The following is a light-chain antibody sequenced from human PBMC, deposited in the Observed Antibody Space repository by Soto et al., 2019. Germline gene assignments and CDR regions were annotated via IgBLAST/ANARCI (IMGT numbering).Light chain of an antibody. Sequence: QSALTQPASVSGSPGQSITISCTGTSSDVGGYNYVSWYQQHPGKAPKLMIYDVGSRPSVVSKRFSGSKSGKTAAATIAVLQDEDEADYYCSSDTSSTTEVFGTGTKLTVL. J-gene: IGLJ1*01. CDR1: SSDVGGYNY. CDR2: DVG. CDR3: SSDTSSTTEV. V-gene: IGLV2-14*01.